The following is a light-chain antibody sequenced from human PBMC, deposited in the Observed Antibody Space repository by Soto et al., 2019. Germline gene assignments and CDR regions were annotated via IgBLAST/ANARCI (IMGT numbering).Light chain of an antibody. CDR1: QSISSSY. J-gene: IGKJ2*01. CDR2: GAS. CDR3: QQFTGSPHT. V-gene: IGKV3-20*01. Sequence: EIVLTQSPGTLSLSPGERATLSCRASQSISSSYLAWYQQQTGQAPRLLISGASSRATGIPDRFSVSGSGTDFTLTISRLEPEDFAVYYCQQFTGSPHTFGQGTKLEIK.